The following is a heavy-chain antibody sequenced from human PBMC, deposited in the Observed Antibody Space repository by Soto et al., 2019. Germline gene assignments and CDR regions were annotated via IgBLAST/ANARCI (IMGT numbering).Heavy chain of an antibody. CDR1: GYTLTELS. Sequence: ASVKVSCKVSGYTLTELSMHWVRQAPGKGLEWMGGFDPEDGETIYAQKFQGRVTMTEDTSTDTAYMELSSLRSEDTAVYYCARATDWEVAAAGPFDYWGQGTLVTVSS. CDR3: ARATDWEVAAAGPFDY. J-gene: IGHJ4*02. V-gene: IGHV1-24*01. D-gene: IGHD6-13*01. CDR2: FDPEDGET.